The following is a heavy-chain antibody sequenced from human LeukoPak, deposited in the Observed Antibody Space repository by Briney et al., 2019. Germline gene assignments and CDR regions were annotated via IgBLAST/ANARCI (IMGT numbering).Heavy chain of an antibody. J-gene: IGHJ4*02. CDR2: ISYDGSNK. CDR1: GFTFSSYG. D-gene: IGHD5-24*01. CDR3: ASRDGYKDY. V-gene: IGHV3-30*03. Sequence: PGGSLRLSCAASGFTFSSYGMHWVRQAPGKGLEWVAVISYDGSNKYYADSVKGRFTISRDNSKNTLYLQMNSLRAEDTAVYYCASRDGYKDYWGQGTLVTVSS.